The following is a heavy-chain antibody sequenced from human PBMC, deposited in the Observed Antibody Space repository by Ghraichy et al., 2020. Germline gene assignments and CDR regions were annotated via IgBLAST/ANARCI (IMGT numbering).Heavy chain of an antibody. CDR2: MHVDGREK. CDR1: GFTFSKYS. V-gene: IGHV3-7*01. D-gene: IGHD3-10*01. Sequence: GGSLRLSCEASGFTFSKYSMAWVRQAPGKGLEWVASMHVDGREKYYVDSVKGRFTISRDNAKNSLYLQINSLRAEDTAVYYCARDPVRGRVDYWGQGTLVTVSS. J-gene: IGHJ4*02. CDR3: ARDPVRGRVDY.